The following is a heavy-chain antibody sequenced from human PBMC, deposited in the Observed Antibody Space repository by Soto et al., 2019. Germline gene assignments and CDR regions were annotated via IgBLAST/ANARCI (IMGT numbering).Heavy chain of an antibody. CDR3: ARDPSSDYDILTGYHLNWFDP. CDR1: GFTFSSYS. D-gene: IGHD3-9*01. Sequence: PGGSLRLSCAASGFTFSSYSMNWVRQAPGKGLEWVSSISSSSSYIYYADSVKGRFTISRDNAKNSLYLQMNSLRAEDTAVYYCARDPSSDYDILTGYHLNWFDPWGQGTLVTVSS. CDR2: ISSSSSYI. J-gene: IGHJ5*02. V-gene: IGHV3-21*01.